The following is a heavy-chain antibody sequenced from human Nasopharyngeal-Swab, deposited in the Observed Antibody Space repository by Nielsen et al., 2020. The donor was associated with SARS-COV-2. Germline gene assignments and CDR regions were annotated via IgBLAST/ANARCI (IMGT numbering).Heavy chain of an antibody. D-gene: IGHD5-24*01. J-gene: IGHJ4*02. CDR2: ISGSGGTI. CDR3: ARDPGRFRRLQLKGFDY. CDR1: GFTFSSYA. Sequence: GGALRLSCAASGFTFSSYAMSWVRQAPGKGLEWVSAISGSGGTIYYADSVKGRFTISRDNAKNSLYLQMNSLRAEDTAVYYCARDPGRFRRLQLKGFDYWGQGTLVTVSS. V-gene: IGHV3-23*01.